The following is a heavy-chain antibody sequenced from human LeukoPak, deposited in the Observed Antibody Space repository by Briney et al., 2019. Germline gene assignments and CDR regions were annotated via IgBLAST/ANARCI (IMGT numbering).Heavy chain of an antibody. Sequence: ASVRVSCKASGYTFTSYGISWVRQAPGQGLEWMGWISAYNGNTNYAQKLQGRVTMTTDTSTSTAYMELRSLRSDDTAVYYCARAGFGPYIVVVPAAPNYYYGMDVWGQGTTVTVSS. CDR3: ARAGFGPYIVVVPAAPNYYYGMDV. CDR1: GYTFTSYG. D-gene: IGHD2-2*01. CDR2: ISAYNGNT. J-gene: IGHJ6*02. V-gene: IGHV1-18*01.